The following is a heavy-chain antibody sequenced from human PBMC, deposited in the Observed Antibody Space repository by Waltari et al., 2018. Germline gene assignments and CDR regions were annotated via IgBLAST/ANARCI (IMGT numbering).Heavy chain of an antibody. J-gene: IGHJ4*02. D-gene: IGHD6-19*01. CDR1: GGSISSRSYY. V-gene: IGHV4-39*01. Sequence: QLQLQESGPGLVKPSETLSLTCTVSGGSISSRSYYWGWIRQPPGKGLEWIGSIYYSGSTYYNPSLKSRVTISVDTSKNQFSLKLSSVTAADTAVYYCVRSIAVAGRNFDYWGQGTLVTVSS. CDR3: VRSIAVAGRNFDY. CDR2: IYYSGST.